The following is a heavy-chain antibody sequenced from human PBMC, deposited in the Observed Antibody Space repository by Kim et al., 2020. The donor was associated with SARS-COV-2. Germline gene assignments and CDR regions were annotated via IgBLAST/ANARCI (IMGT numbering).Heavy chain of an antibody. V-gene: IGHV4-31*02. Sequence: YTPSHKSRVTTSVDTSKNQFSLKRSSVTAAETAIYYCARPHLVSHWSFDYWGQGTLVTVSS. J-gene: IGHJ4*02. CDR3: ARPHLVSHWSFDY. D-gene: IGHD6-6*01.